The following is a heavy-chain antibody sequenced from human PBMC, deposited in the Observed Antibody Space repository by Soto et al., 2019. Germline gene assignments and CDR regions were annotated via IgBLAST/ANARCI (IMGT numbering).Heavy chain of an antibody. Sequence: GGSLRLSCAASGFTVSSNYMSWVRQAPGKGLEWVSVIYSGGSTYYADSVKGRFTISRDNSKNTLYLQMNSLRAEDTVVYYCAGELGLHAFDIWGQGTMVTVSS. CDR2: IYSGGST. CDR1: GFTVSSNY. D-gene: IGHD7-27*01. V-gene: IGHV3-53*01. J-gene: IGHJ3*02. CDR3: AGELGLHAFDI.